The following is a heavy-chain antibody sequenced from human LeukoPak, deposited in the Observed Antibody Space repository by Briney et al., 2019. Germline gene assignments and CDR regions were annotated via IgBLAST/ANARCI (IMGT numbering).Heavy chain of an antibody. V-gene: IGHV1-8*03. Sequence: ASVKVSCKASGYTFTSYDIDWVRQATGQGLEWMGWMNPNSGNTGYAQKFQGRVTITRNTSISTAYMELSGLRSEDTAVYYCARGPIAVAGTGFDYWGQGTLVTVSS. CDR3: ARGPIAVAGTGFDY. CDR2: MNPNSGNT. D-gene: IGHD6-19*01. J-gene: IGHJ4*02. CDR1: GYTFTSYD.